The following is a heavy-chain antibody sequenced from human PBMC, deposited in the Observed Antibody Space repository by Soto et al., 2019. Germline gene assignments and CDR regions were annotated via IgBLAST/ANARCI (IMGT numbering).Heavy chain of an antibody. Sequence: QVQLVESGGGLVKPGGSLRLSCTASGFIFSDYYMNWIRQTPGKGPEWVAYTSSSGGIMYYADSVKGRFTISRDNAKNSLYLQMNSLRAEDTAVYSCSGGNSRELYDYWGQGTLVTVSS. CDR2: TSSSGGIM. CDR1: GFIFSDYY. CDR3: SGGNSRELYDY. D-gene: IGHD2-21*02. V-gene: IGHV3-11*01. J-gene: IGHJ4*02.